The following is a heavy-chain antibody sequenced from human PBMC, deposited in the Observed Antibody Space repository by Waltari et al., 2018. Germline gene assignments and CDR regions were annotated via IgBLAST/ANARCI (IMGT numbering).Heavy chain of an antibody. CDR3: ASEACSRGSCYLDN. Sequence: QVQLVQSGFELKRPGSSVKVSCEASENTFNRNSINWVRQAPGQGLEWMGKIIATLDITNYAQKFQDRVTITADTSTTTVFMEVTSLTSEDTAVYYCASEACSRGSCYLDNWGQGTLVTVSS. CDR2: IIATLDIT. V-gene: IGHV1-69*02. D-gene: IGHD3-10*01. J-gene: IGHJ4*02. CDR1: ENTFNRNS.